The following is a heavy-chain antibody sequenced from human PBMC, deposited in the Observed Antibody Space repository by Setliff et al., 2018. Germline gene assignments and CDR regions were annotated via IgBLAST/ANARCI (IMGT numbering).Heavy chain of an antibody. Sequence: SETLSLTCNVSGDSISSTYHWGWIRQSPGKGLEWIGTIYHSGNTYYNPSLNSRLTISVDTSKNQFSLKLSSVTAADTAVYYCARRPPSYYYGMDVWGQGTTVTVSS. CDR2: IYHSGNT. CDR1: GDSISSTYH. CDR3: ARRPPSYYYGMDV. V-gene: IGHV4-38-2*02. J-gene: IGHJ6*02.